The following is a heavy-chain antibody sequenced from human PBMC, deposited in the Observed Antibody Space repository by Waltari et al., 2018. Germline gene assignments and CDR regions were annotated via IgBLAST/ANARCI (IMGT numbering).Heavy chain of an antibody. Sequence: EVQVVESGGGLVQPGGSLMLACAASGFTFSSYWMSWVRQAPGKGLEWVANIKQDGSEKYYVDSVKGRFTISRDNAKNSLYLQMSSLRAEDTAVYYCARGDGSGMAYWGQGTLVTVSS. J-gene: IGHJ4*02. V-gene: IGHV3-7*03. CDR3: ARGDGSGMAY. CDR1: GFTFSSYW. CDR2: IKQDGSEK. D-gene: IGHD3-10*01.